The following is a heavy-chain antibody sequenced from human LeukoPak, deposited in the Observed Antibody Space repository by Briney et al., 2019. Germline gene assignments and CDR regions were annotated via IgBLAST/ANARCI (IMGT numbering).Heavy chain of an antibody. V-gene: IGHV3-7*01. CDR3: ARDQDQSM. Sequence: GGSLRLSCAASGFTFSSYWMNWVRLAPGKGLEWVANIRQDGREKYYVDSVKGRFTISRDNTKNSLYLQMNSLRAEDTAVYYCARDQDQSMWGQGTLVTVSS. CDR2: IRQDGREK. D-gene: IGHD2-15*01. J-gene: IGHJ4*02. CDR1: GFTFSSYW.